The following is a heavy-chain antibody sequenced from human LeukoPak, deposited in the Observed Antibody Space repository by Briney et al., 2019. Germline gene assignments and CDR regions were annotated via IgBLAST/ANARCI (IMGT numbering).Heavy chain of an antibody. CDR2: IYSGGST. D-gene: IGHD1-26*01. CDR1: GFTVSSNY. J-gene: IGHJ4*02. Sequence: GGSLRLSCAASGFTVSSNYMSWVRQAPGKGLEWVSVIYSGGSTYYADSVKGRFTISRDNSKNTLYLQMNSLRAEDTAAYYCARVKSVGYFDYWGQGTLVTVSS. V-gene: IGHV3-53*01. CDR3: ARVKSVGYFDY.